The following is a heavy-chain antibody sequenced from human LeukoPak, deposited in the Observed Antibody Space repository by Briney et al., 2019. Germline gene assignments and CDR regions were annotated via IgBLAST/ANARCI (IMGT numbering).Heavy chain of an antibody. Sequence: PGGSLRLSCAASDFTFSDYGMHWVRQAPGKGLEWVAFIRFDGGNEIYGDSVKGRFTISRDDSKDTLYLQMNSLSAEDTAVYLCAKAGYSTSWYYLDFWGQGTLVTVSS. CDR2: IRFDGGNE. D-gene: IGHD6-13*01. CDR1: DFTFSDYG. CDR3: AKAGYSTSWYYLDF. V-gene: IGHV3-30*02. J-gene: IGHJ4*02.